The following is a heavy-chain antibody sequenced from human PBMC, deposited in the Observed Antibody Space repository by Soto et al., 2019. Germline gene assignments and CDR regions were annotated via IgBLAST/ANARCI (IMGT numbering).Heavy chain of an antibody. CDR2: VFTTGTT. J-gene: IGHJ5*02. V-gene: IGHV4-4*07. Sequence: SETLSLTCSVTGGSINNYYWSWVRQSAGKGLEWIGRVFTTGTTDYNPSLKGRVTISVDTSKNQFSLSLRSVTAADTAIYYCARDFNSIFDDFADMRWNFDPWGQGTLVTSPQ. CDR3: ARDFNSIFDDFADMRWNFDP. CDR1: GGSINNYY. D-gene: IGHD3-3*02.